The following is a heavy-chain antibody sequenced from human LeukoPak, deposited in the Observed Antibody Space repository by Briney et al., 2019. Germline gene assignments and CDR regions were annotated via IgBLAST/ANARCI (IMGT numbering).Heavy chain of an antibody. V-gene: IGHV3-23*01. CDR1: GFTFSSYA. J-gene: IGHJ4*02. CDR2: ISGSGGST. Sequence: QPGGSLRLSRAASGFTFSSYAMSWVRQAPGKGLEWVSAISGSGGSTYYADSVKGRFTIPRDNSKNTLYLQMNSLRAEDTAVYYCAKGSGSSWEYYFDYWGQGTLVTVSS. D-gene: IGHD6-13*01. CDR3: AKGSGSSWEYYFDY.